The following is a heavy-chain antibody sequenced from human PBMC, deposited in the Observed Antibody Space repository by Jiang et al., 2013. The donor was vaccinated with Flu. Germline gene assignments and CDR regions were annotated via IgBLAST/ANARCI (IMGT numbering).Heavy chain of an antibody. J-gene: IGHJ6*03. CDR3: AAAPHYQLEGHQFYHYYYMDV. CDR2: IVVGSGNT. D-gene: IGHD2-2*01. V-gene: IGHV1-58*01. Sequence: AVQWVRQARGQRLEWIGWIVVGSGNTNYAQKFQERVIITRDMSTDTAYMELSSLRSEDTAVYYCAAAPHYQLEGHQFYHYYYMDVWGKGTTVTVSS. CDR1: A.